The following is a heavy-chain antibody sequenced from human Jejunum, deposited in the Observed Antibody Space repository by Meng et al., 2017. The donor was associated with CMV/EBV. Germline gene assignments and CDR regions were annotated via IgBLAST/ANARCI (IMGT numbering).Heavy chain of an antibody. Sequence: GFIFSNSAMHWVRQAPGEGLEWVAIISFDGSIKYYADSVRGRFTISRDNSMHTVSLQMNSLRPEDTAVYYCARDQDGSGQRTYYFDFWGQGTLVTVSS. CDR3: ARDQDGSGQRTYYFDF. D-gene: IGHD3-10*01. J-gene: IGHJ4*02. CDR1: GFIFSNSA. CDR2: ISFDGSIK. V-gene: IGHV3-30-3*01.